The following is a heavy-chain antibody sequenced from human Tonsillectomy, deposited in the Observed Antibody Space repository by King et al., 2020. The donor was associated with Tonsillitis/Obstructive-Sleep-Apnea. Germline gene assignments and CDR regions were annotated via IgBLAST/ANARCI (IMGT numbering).Heavy chain of an antibody. D-gene: IGHD3-10*01. Sequence: VQLVESGGDLVQPGGSLRLSCAASGFTFSSYAMTWVRQAPGKGLECVSALSGGGVNTYYADSVKGRFTLSRDESKNTGDLQMNSLRGEDTAIYYCAKVRHGSGTYDAFDIWGQGTTVTVSS. V-gene: IGHV3-23*04. CDR3: AKVRHGSGTYDAFDI. J-gene: IGHJ3*02. CDR2: LSGGGVNT. CDR1: GFTFSSYA.